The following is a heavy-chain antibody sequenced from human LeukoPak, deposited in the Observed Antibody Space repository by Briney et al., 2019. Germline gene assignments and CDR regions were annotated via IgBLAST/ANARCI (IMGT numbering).Heavy chain of an antibody. D-gene: IGHD3-22*01. J-gene: IGHJ4*02. CDR1: GFIFSNYG. CDR3: ARDEGYYYDSSGYHHGDY. V-gene: IGHV3-30*03. Sequence: GGSLRLSCVASGFIFSNYGMHWVRQAPGKGLEWVAVISYDGSNKFYADSVKGRFTISRDNSKNTLYLQMNSLRAEDTAVYYCARDEGYYYDSSGYHHGDYWGQGTLVTVSS. CDR2: ISYDGSNK.